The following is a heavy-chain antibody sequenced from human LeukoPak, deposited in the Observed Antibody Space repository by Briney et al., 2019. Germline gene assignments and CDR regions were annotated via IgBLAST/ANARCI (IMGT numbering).Heavy chain of an antibody. V-gene: IGHV3-48*02. CDR1: GFAFNSYS. Sequence: GGSLRLSCTTSGFAFNSYSMNWVRQAPGKGLEWVSYISIVSSSIYYADSVRGRFTISRDNAKNSLYLRLYSLGDEHTAVYYCARVVDGIEWFYPWGQGTLVTVSS. CDR3: ARVVDGIEWFYP. CDR2: ISIVSSSI. J-gene: IGHJ5*02. D-gene: IGHD1-26*01.